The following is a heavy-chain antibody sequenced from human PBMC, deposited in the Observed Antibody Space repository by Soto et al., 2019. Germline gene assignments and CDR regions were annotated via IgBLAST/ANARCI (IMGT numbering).Heavy chain of an antibody. Sequence: XGSMRLSGADSGFTFSRYSMNGVRQAPGKGLEWVSSISSSSSYIYYADSVKGRFTISRDNAKNSLYLQMNSLRAEDTAVYYCARGGEYYDILTGYYMFEYWGQGTLVTVSS. CDR3: ARGGEYYDILTGYYMFEY. CDR2: ISSSSSYI. V-gene: IGHV3-21*01. CDR1: GFTFSRYS. D-gene: IGHD3-9*01. J-gene: IGHJ4*02.